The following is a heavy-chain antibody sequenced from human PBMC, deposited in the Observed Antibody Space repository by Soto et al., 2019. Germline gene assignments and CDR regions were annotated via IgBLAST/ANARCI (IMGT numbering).Heavy chain of an antibody. CDR2: AHHSGRT. V-gene: IGHV4-4*02. CDR3: ERSEATGLDY. J-gene: IGHJ4*02. D-gene: IGHD1-26*01. Sequence: QVQLQESGPGLVKPSGTLSLTCTVSGGSMSSSNWWNWVRQSPGKGLEWIGEAHHSGRTNHNPSLKSRVTISVDKSKNPFSLKLRSVTAADPAGYYCERSEATGLDYWGQGTLGTVSS. CDR1: GGSMSSSNW.